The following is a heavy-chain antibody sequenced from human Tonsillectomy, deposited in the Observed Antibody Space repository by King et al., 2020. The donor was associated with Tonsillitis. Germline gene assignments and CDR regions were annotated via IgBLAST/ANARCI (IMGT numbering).Heavy chain of an antibody. Sequence: VQLVESGGGLVQPGGSLRLSCAASGFSFIGYAMSWVRQAPGKGREWVSGVSNSGGVTYYADSVKGRFTISRDNSKNTLYLQMNSLRAEDTALYYCAKAMVVTGLLDSWGQGTLVTVSS. CDR1: GFSFIGYA. J-gene: IGHJ4*02. CDR3: AKAMVVTGLLDS. D-gene: IGHD2-21*02. CDR2: VSNSGGVT. V-gene: IGHV3-23*04.